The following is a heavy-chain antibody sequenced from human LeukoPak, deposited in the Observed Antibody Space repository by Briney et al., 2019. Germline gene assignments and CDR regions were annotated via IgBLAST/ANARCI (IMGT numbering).Heavy chain of an antibody. CDR3: ARARSPNIAVAGACFDY. V-gene: IGHV4-4*07. CDR1: DVSISTYY. J-gene: IGHJ4*02. D-gene: IGHD6-19*01. CDR2: IYTSGTT. Sequence: SETLSLTCTVSDVSISTYYWNWIRQPAGKGPEWIGRIYTSGTTNYSPSLKSRITMSVGTSKNQFSLNLSSVTAADTAVYYCARARSPNIAVAGACFDYWGQGILVTVSS.